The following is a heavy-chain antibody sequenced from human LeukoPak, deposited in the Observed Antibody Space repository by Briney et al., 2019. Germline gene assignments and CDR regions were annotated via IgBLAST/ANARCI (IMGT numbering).Heavy chain of an antibody. CDR2: IQRKTDGGTT. J-gene: IGHJ4*02. Sequence: PGGSLRLSCAASGFTFSNTWMNWVRQAPGKGLEWVGRIQRKTDGGTTEYAAPVKGRFTISRDDSKTTLSLQMNSLKTEDTAVYYCATLTVRGVINIWGQGTLVTVSS. CDR3: ATLTVRGVINI. V-gene: IGHV3-15*01. CDR1: GFTFSNTW. D-gene: IGHD3-10*01.